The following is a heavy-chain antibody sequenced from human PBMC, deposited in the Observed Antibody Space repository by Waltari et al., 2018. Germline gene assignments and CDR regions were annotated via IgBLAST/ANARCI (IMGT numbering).Heavy chain of an antibody. V-gene: IGHV4-59*11. J-gene: IGHJ3*02. CDR1: GGSISSHY. D-gene: IGHD2-2*01. CDR3: ARSYCSSTSCHNAFDI. CDR2: IYYSGRT. Sequence: QVQLQESGPGLVKPSETLSLTCTVSGGSISSHYWSWIRQPPGKGLEWIGYIYYSGRTNYNPSLKSRVTISVDTSKNQFALKLSSVTAADTAVYYCARSYCSSTSCHNAFDIWGQGTMVTVSS.